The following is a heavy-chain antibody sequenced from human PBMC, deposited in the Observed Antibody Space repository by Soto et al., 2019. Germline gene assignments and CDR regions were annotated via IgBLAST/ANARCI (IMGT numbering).Heavy chain of an antibody. D-gene: IGHD6-25*01. CDR2: INANNGGA. CDR1: GYTFTDYH. V-gene: IGHV1-2*02. Sequence: ASVKVSCRASGYTFTDYHIHWVRQAPGQGLEFMGWINANNGGAGSAQQFQGRVTVTRDTSITTVYMELSNLRSDDTAVYYCAREGGSETLHPGYNWFDTWGQGTPV. CDR3: AREGGSETLHPGYNWFDT. J-gene: IGHJ5*02.